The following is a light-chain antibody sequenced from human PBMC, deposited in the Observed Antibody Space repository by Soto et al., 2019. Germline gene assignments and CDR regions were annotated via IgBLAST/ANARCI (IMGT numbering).Light chain of an antibody. V-gene: IGKV1-6*01. Sequence: IQMTQSPSTLSGSVGDRVTITCRASQTISSWLAWYQQKPGKAPKVLIYAASTLQSGVPSRFSGSGFGTDFTLTISSLQPDDFATYYCLQDYSYPLTFGGGTKVDI. CDR3: LQDYSYPLT. CDR1: QTISSW. CDR2: AAS. J-gene: IGKJ4*01.